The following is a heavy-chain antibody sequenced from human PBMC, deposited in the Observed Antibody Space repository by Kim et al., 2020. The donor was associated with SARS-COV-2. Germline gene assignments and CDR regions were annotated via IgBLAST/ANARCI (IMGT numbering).Heavy chain of an antibody. Sequence: GGSLRLSCAASGITFSSYAMSWVRQAPGKGLEWVSVIYSGGSSTYYADSVKGRFTISRDNSKTTLYLQMNSMRAKDTAIDYCAKDLSGYYFDYWSQGTLVTVSS. CDR3: AKDLSGYYFDY. V-gene: IGHV3-23*03. CDR1: GITFSSYA. J-gene: IGHJ4*02. D-gene: IGHD3-9*01. CDR2: IYSGGSST.